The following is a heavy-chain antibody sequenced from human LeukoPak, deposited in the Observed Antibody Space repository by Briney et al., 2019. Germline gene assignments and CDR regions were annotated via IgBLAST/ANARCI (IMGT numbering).Heavy chain of an antibody. V-gene: IGHV6-1*01. CDR1: GDSVSSNSAT. J-gene: IGHJ4*02. CDR3: ARYTSGCFDY. D-gene: IGHD6-19*01. CDR2: TYYRSKWYN. Sequence: SQTLSLTCAISGDSVSSNSATWDWVRQSPSRGLEWLGRTYYRSKWYNEYVESVKSRMTINPDTSKNQFSLQLTSVTPDDTALYYCARYTSGCFDYWGQGTLVTVSS.